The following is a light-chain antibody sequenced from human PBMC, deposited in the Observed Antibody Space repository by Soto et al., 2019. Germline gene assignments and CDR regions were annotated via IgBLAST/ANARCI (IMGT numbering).Light chain of an antibody. Sequence: DIQITQSPSSLSASVGDRVTITVRASQSISGYLNWYQQKPGKAPNLLIYAASSLQSGVPSRFSGSGSGTDFTLTISSMQPDDFATYYCQQYNNYWTFGQGTKVDIK. J-gene: IGKJ1*01. V-gene: IGKV1-39*01. CDR3: QQYNNYWT. CDR1: QSISGY. CDR2: AAS.